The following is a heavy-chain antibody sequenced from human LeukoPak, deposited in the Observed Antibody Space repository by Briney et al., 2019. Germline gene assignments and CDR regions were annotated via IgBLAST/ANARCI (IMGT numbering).Heavy chain of an antibody. J-gene: IGHJ4*02. V-gene: IGHV3-33*01. Sequence: GGSLRLSCAASGFTFSNYGMHWVRQAPGKRLEWVALIWSDGGIKYYADSVKGRFTISRDNSKNTMYLQMNSLRAEDTAVYCCVRGTYDLDSWGQGTLVTVSS. D-gene: IGHD3-3*01. CDR3: VRGTYDLDS. CDR1: GFTFSNYG. CDR2: IWSDGGIK.